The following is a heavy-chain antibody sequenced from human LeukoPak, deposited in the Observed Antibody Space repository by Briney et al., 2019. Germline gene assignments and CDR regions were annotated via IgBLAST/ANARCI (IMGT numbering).Heavy chain of an antibody. J-gene: IGHJ6*04. Sequence: GGSLRLSCAASGFSFSTYSMNWVRQAPGKGLEWVSYVSFSSTTIYYADSVKGRFTISRDNAKNSLYLQMNSLRAEDMAVYYCAELGITMIGGVWGKGTTVTISS. CDR1: GFSFSTYS. D-gene: IGHD3-10*02. CDR3: AELGITMIGGV. CDR2: VSFSSTTI. V-gene: IGHV3-48*04.